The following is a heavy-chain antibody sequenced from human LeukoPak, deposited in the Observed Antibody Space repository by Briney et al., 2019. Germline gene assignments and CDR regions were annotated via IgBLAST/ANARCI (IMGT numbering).Heavy chain of an antibody. J-gene: IGHJ4*02. D-gene: IGHD2-2*03. Sequence: GGSLRLSCAASGFTFNSHIMSWVRQAPGKGLEWVSHISSSGSAKYYADSVKGRFTISRDSAKNSLYLQMNSLRDEDTAVFYCASGSGHWGQGTLVTVSS. CDR3: ASGSGH. CDR2: ISSSGSAK. CDR1: GFTFNSHI. V-gene: IGHV3-48*02.